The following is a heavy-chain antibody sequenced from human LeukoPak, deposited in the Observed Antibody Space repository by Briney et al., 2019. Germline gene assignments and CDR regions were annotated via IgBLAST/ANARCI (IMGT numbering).Heavy chain of an antibody. J-gene: IGHJ5*02. Sequence: GGSLRLSCAASGFTFSSYAMGWVRQAPGKGLEWVSAISGSGGSTYYADSVKGRFTISRDNSKNTLYLQMNSLRAEDTAVYYCAKDFQGEGPYNWFDPWGQGTLVTVSS. CDR3: AKDFQGEGPYNWFDP. V-gene: IGHV3-23*01. D-gene: IGHD3-10*01. CDR2: ISGSGGST. CDR1: GFTFSSYA.